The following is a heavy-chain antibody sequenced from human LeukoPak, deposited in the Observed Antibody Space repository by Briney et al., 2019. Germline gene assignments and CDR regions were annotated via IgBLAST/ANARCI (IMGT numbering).Heavy chain of an antibody. V-gene: IGHV3-7*01. J-gene: IGHJ4*02. D-gene: IGHD6-6*01. CDR2: IKQDGSAK. Sequence: GGSLRLSCATSGFTFSRYWMTWVRQAPGKGLEWVANIKQDGSAKYYVDSVRGRFTISRDNAKNSLYLQMNSLRAEDTAVYYCATRRAGSSSKFDYWGQGTLVTVSS. CDR3: ATRRAGSSSKFDY. CDR1: GFTFSRYW.